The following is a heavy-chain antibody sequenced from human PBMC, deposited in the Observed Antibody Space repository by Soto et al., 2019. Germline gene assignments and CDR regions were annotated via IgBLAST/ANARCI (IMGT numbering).Heavy chain of an antibody. CDR2: ISSSSSYI. J-gene: IGHJ6*02. V-gene: IGHV3-21*01. Sequence: PGGSLRLSCAASGFTFSSYSMNWVRQAPGKGLEWVSSISSSSSYIYYADSVKGRFTISRDNAKNSLYLQMNSLRAEDTAVYYCARDGPAEYSSSSHYYYYGMDVWGQGTTVTVSS. CDR1: GFTFSSYS. D-gene: IGHD6-6*01. CDR3: ARDGPAEYSSSSHYYYYGMDV.